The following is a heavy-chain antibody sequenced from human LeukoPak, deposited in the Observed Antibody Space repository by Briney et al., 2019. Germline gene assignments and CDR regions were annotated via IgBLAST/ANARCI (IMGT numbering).Heavy chain of an antibody. J-gene: IGHJ4*02. CDR2: INSDGSST. V-gene: IGHV3-74*01. CDR1: GFSFSDHY. Sequence: GGSLRLSCAASGFSFSDHYMDWVRQAPGKGLVWVSRINSDGSSTSYADSVKGRFTISRDNAKNTLYLQMNSLRAEDTAVYYCTEGWGYDYWGQGTLVTVSS. CDR3: TEGWGYDY. D-gene: IGHD1-26*01.